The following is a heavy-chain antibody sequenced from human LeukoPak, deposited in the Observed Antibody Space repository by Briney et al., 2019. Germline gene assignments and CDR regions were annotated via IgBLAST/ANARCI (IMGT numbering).Heavy chain of an antibody. CDR3: AADGDILTGYYKFDY. J-gene: IGHJ4*02. V-gene: IGHV1-58*01. CDR1: GFTFSSSA. Sequence: GASVKVSCKASGFTFSSSAVQWVRQARGQRLEWIGWIVVGSGKTNYAQKLQERVTITRDMSTSTAYMELSSLRSEDTAVYYCAADGDILTGYYKFDYWGQGTLVTVSS. CDR2: IVVGSGKT. D-gene: IGHD3-9*01.